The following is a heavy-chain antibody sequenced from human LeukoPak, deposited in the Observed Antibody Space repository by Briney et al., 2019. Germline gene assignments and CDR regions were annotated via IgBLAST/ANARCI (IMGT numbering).Heavy chain of an antibody. CDR1: GFTVDSNY. V-gene: IGHV3-30*18. Sequence: PGGSLRLSCAASGFTVDSNYLSWVRQAPGKGLEWVAVISYDGSNKYYADSVKGRFTISRDNSKNTLYLQKNSLRAEDTAVYYCAKDQVGGRYYYEDDYWGQGTLVTVSS. CDR2: ISYDGSNK. CDR3: AKDQVGGRYYYEDDY. J-gene: IGHJ4*02. D-gene: IGHD3-22*01.